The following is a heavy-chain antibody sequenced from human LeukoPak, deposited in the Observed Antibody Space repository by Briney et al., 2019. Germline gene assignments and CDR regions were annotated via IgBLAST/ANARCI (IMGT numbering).Heavy chain of an antibody. J-gene: IGHJ4*02. V-gene: IGHV3-15*01. CDR1: DFTINDAW. Sequence: KPGGSLRLSCAASDFTINDAWRSWVRQAPGKGLEWVGRIKSKTDGGTTEYAAPVKGRFTISRDDSKNTLYLQMNSLKTEDTAMYYCSSWGSTPGVSSDDYWGQGTLVTVSS. CDR3: SSWGSTPGVSSDDY. CDR2: IKSKTDGGTT. D-gene: IGHD6-6*01.